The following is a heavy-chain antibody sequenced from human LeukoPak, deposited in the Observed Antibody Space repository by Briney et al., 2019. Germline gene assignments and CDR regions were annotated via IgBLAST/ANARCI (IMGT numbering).Heavy chain of an antibody. CDR1: GFTFSSYA. CDR2: ISGSGGST. CDR3: ARVRVILTTMASFSY. D-gene: IGHD3-9*01. Sequence: GGSLRLSCAASGFTFSSYATSWVRQAPGKGLEWVSAISGSGGSTYYADSVKGRFTISRDNSENTLYLQLNSLRPDDTAVYSCARVRVILTTMASFSYWGLGTLVTVSS. V-gene: IGHV3-23*01. J-gene: IGHJ4*02.